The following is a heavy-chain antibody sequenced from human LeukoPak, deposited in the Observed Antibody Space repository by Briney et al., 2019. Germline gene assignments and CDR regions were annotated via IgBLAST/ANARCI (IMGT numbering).Heavy chain of an antibody. V-gene: IGHV3-74*01. Sequence: GGSLRLSCVGSGFTFSNYWVHWVRQPPGKGLVWVSRITVEGTGADYADSVRGRFTISRDNAKNSLFLQVNSLRDEDTAVYYCARGSYYAPYYFDYWGQGTLVTVSS. CDR3: ARGSYYAPYYFDY. D-gene: IGHD1-26*01. CDR2: ITVEGTGA. CDR1: GFTFSNYW. J-gene: IGHJ4*02.